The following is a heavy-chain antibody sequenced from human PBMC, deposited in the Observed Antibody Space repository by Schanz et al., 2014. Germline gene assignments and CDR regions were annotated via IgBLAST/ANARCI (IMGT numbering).Heavy chain of an antibody. CDR2: ISNDGSSK. J-gene: IGHJ4*02. D-gene: IGHD6-13*01. Sequence: QVQLVESGGGVVQPGRSLRLSCAASGFTFSTYAMHWVRQAPGKGLEWVAYISNDGSSKYYADSVKGRFTISRDNSKKTLYLQMNNLRAEDTAVYYCARDRLAAAGTSLDFWGQGTLVTVSS. CDR1: GFTFSTYA. CDR3: ARDRLAAAGTSLDF. V-gene: IGHV3-30*07.